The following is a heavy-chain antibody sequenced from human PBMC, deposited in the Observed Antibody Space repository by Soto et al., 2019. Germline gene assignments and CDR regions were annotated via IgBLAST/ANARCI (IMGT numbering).Heavy chain of an antibody. V-gene: IGHV3-30*18. CDR3: AKDLIRYSGSYRGSYYYYGMDV. Sequence: PGGSLRLSCAASGFTFSSYGMHWVRQAPGKGLEWVAVISYDGSNKYYADSVKGRFTISRDNSKNTLYLQMNSLRAEDTAVYYCAKDLIRYSGSYRGSYYYYGMDVWGQGTMVTVSS. CDR1: GFTFSSYG. D-gene: IGHD1-26*01. J-gene: IGHJ6*02. CDR2: ISYDGSNK.